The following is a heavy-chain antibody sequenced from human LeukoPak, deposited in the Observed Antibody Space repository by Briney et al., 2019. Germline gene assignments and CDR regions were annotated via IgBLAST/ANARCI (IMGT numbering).Heavy chain of an antibody. CDR2: IIPIFGTA. V-gene: IGHV1-69*05. CDR3: ARRSTPKGWSSGYYYTYYFDY. Sequence: SVKVSCKASGGTFSSYAISWVRQAPGQGLEWMGGIIPIFGTANYAQKFQGRVTITTDESTSTAYMELSSLRSEDTAVYYCARRSTPKGWSSGYYYTYYFDYWGQGTLVTVSS. CDR1: GGTFSSYA. J-gene: IGHJ4*02. D-gene: IGHD3-22*01.